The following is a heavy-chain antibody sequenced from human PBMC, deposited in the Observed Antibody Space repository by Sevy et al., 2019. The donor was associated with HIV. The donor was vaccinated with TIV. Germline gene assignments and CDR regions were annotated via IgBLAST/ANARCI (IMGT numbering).Heavy chain of an antibody. CDR3: AKDFHVFGSPSVYYCDF. Sequence: GGSLRLSCAAYGLVFSDYAMHWVRQAPGKGLEWVALISYDGSNKYYAESVKGRFTISRDNSKRTLYLQMNRLRTEDTAIYYCAKDFHVFGSPSVYYCDFWGQGTLVTVSS. J-gene: IGHJ4*02. CDR1: GLVFSDYA. D-gene: IGHD3-10*01. V-gene: IGHV3-30*18. CDR2: ISYDGSNK.